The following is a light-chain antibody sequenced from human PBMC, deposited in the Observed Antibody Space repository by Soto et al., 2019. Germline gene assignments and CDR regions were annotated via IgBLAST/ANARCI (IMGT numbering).Light chain of an antibody. V-gene: IGKV1-39*01. CDR1: QNINIY. J-gene: IGKJ3*01. Sequence: DIQMTQSPSSLSASVGDRVTITCRASQNINIYLNWYQQKPGTAPKLLIYATSSLQSGFPSRFSGSGSGAEFTLTISSLQSEDFAVYYCQQYNDWPPHFTFGPGTKVDIK. CDR3: QQYNDWPPHFT. CDR2: ATS.